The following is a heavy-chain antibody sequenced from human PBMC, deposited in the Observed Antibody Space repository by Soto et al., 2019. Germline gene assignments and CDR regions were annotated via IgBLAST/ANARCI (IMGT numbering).Heavy chain of an antibody. CDR2: ISAFNGNT. D-gene: IGHD6-19*01. CDR3: ARDRGVAPPVSGNTHYYYYMDV. Sequence: QDQLVQSGAEVKKPGASVTVYCKASGYSFTNYGVTWVRQAPGQGLEWMGWISAFNGNTHYAQNLQGRVTMTTDATTSTDYMELRSVRSDDTDVYYCARDRGVAPPVSGNTHYYYYMDVWGKGTTVTVSS. J-gene: IGHJ6*03. V-gene: IGHV1-18*01. CDR1: GYSFTNYG.